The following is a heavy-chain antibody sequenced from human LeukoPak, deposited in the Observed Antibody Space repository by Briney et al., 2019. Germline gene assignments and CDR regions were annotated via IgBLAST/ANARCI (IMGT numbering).Heavy chain of an antibody. Sequence: ASVKVSCTASGYTFTSYGISWVRQAPGQGLEWMGWISAYNGNTNYAQKLQGRVTMTTDTSTSTAYMELRSLRSDDTAVYYCARDLQLWLSYYYGMDVWGQGTTVTVSS. V-gene: IGHV1-18*01. J-gene: IGHJ6*02. CDR2: ISAYNGNT. CDR3: ARDLQLWLSYYYGMDV. CDR1: GYTFTSYG. D-gene: IGHD5-18*01.